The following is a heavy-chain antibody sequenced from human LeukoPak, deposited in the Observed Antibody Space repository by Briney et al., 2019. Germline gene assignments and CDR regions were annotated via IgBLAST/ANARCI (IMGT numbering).Heavy chain of an antibody. D-gene: IGHD3-22*01. CDR1: GYTFTSYG. CDR3: ARRRASYYDSSGYYQIDY. CDR2: ISAYNGNT. J-gene: IGHJ4*02. Sequence: GASVKVSCKASGYTFTSYGISWVRQAPGQGLEWMGWISAYNGNTNYAQKLQGRVTMTTDTSTSTAYMELRSLRSEDTAVYYCARRRASYYDSSGYYQIDYWGQGTLVTVSS. V-gene: IGHV1-18*01.